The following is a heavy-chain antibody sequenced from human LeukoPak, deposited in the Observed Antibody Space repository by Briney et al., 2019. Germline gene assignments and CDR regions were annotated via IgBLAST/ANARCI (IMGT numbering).Heavy chain of an antibody. CDR3: TRDYYGSSASATFDY. V-gene: IGHV3-21*01. D-gene: IGHD3-22*01. CDR1: GFTFSVYT. Sequence: NPGGSVRLSYEACGFTFSVYTMNGVPDARGKGREWVSSNSRDKSYIKNADSVKGRFSISRDNTKHSLFLEMRSLRVEDTAVYFCTRDYYGSSASATFDYWGQGNLVTVSS. CDR2: NSRDKSYI. J-gene: IGHJ4*02.